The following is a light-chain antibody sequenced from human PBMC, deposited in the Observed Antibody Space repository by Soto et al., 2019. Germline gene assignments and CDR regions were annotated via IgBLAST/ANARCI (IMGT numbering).Light chain of an antibody. V-gene: IGKV1-39*01. CDR1: HSITNY. CDR2: GAS. J-gene: IGKJ2*01. CDR3: QQCLRFPLT. Sequence: DIQMTQSPSTLSASVGDRATITCRASHSITNYLTWYQQKPGSAPSLLMFGASTLPSGVPSRFSGSGSGTDFSLTINSLQPEDFATYFCQQCLRFPLTFGQGTKLEI.